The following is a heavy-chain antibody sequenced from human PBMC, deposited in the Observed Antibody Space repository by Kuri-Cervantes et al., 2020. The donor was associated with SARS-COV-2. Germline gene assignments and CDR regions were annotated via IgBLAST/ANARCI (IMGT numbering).Heavy chain of an antibody. CDR1: GFTFSGSG. D-gene: IGHD3-10*01. J-gene: IGHJ4*02. V-gene: IGHV3-73*01. Sequence: GESLKISCVASGFTFSGSGMHWVRQASGKGLEWVGRIRSKDKNYATAYAASLKGRFTIPRDDAKNTAYLQMNSLETEDTAVYYCARRAMVRGMYYFDYWGQGTPVTVSS. CDR2: IRSKDKNYAT. CDR3: ARRAMVRGMYYFDY.